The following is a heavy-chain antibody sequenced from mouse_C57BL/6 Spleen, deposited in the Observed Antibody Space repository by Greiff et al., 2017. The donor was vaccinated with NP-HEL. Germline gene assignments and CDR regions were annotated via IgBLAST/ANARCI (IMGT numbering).Heavy chain of an antibody. CDR2: IDPSDSET. CDR3: ARPAQATGAKDY. Sequence: QVQLQQPGAELVRPGSSVKLSCKASGYTFTSYWMHWVKQRPIQGLEWIGNIDPSDSETHYNQKFKDKATLTVDKSSSTAYMQLSSLTSEDSAVYYGARPAQATGAKDYWGQGTSVTVSS. CDR1: GYTFTSYW. V-gene: IGHV1-52*01. D-gene: IGHD3-2*02. J-gene: IGHJ4*01.